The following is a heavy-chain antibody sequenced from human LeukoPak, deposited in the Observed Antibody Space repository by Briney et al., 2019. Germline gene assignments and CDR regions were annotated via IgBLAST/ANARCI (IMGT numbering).Heavy chain of an antibody. J-gene: IGHJ4*02. D-gene: IGHD6-13*01. V-gene: IGHV4-59*12. Sequence: SETLSLTCTVSGGSISSYYWSWIRQPPGKGLEWIGYIYYSGSTNYNPSLKSRVTISVDTSKNQFSLKLSSVTAADTAVYYCARARYSSSWFEYWGQGTLVTVSS. CDR1: GGSISSYY. CDR2: IYYSGST. CDR3: ARARYSSSWFEY.